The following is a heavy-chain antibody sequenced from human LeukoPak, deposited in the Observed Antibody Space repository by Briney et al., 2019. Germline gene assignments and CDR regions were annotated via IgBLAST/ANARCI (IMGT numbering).Heavy chain of an antibody. D-gene: IGHD3-9*01. J-gene: IGHJ3*02. CDR2: IYYSGST. Sequence: PSETLSLTCTVSGGSISSGDYYWSWIRQPPGKGLEWIGYIYYSGSTYYNPSLKSRVTISVDTSKNQFSLKLSSVTAADTAVYYCARRPSTGYLLNAFGIWGQGTMVTVSS. CDR1: GGSISSGDYY. CDR3: ARRPSTGYLLNAFGI. V-gene: IGHV4-30-4*01.